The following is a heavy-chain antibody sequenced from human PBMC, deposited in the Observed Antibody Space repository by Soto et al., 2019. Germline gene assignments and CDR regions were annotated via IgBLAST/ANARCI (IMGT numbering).Heavy chain of an antibody. Sequence: ASVKVSCKASGYIFSDYYIHWVRQAPGQGLEWMGWINPNSGGTNYAQKVQGRVTLTRDTSISTAYMELSRLTSDDTAVYYCTRDYAQGAYSRSWYEGWFDTWGQGTLVTVSS. J-gene: IGHJ5*02. V-gene: IGHV1-2*02. CDR2: INPNSGGT. CDR3: TRDYAQGAYSRSWYEGWFDT. CDR1: GYIFSDYY. D-gene: IGHD6-13*01.